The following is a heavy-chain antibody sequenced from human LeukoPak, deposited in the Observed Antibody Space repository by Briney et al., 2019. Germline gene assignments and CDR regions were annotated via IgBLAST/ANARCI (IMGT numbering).Heavy chain of an antibody. J-gene: IGHJ6*03. CDR3: TTVRYCSNKRCPRRHDYMDV. V-gene: IGHV3-15*01. D-gene: IGHD2-15*01. Sequence: GGSLRLSCAASDFTLRNAWMTWVRQAPGEGLGWFGRITDTINGGTSDYTATVKGRFTISRDDSSNAVYLEMNSLKAEDTGVYYCTTVRYCSNKRCPRRHDYMDVWGKGTTVTVSS. CDR2: ITDTINGGTS. CDR1: DFTLRNAW.